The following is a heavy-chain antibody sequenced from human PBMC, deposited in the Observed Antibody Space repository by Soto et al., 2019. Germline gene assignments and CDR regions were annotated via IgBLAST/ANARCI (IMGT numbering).Heavy chain of an antibody. CDR1: GYSISSGYY. Sequence: KSSETLSLTCAVSGYSISSGYYWGWIRQPPGKGLEWIGSIYHSGSTYYNPSLKSRVTISVDTSKNQFSLKLSSVTAADTAVYYCARAPVGATFGAFDIWGQGTMVTVSS. D-gene: IGHD1-26*01. CDR2: IYHSGST. CDR3: ARAPVGATFGAFDI. V-gene: IGHV4-38-2*01. J-gene: IGHJ3*02.